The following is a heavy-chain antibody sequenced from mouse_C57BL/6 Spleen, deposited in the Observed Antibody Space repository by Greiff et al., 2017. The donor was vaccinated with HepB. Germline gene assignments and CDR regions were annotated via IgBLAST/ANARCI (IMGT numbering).Heavy chain of an antibody. CDR2: IDPETGGT. CDR3: ASYYYGSSYGY. CDR1: GYTFTDYE. D-gene: IGHD1-1*01. J-gene: IGHJ2*01. V-gene: IGHV1-15*01. Sequence: VQMQQSGAELVRPGASVTLSCKASGYTFTDYEMHWVKQTPVHGLEWIGAIDPETGGTAYNQKFKGKATLTVDTSSSTAYMQLSSLTSEDSAVYYCASYYYGSSYGYWGQGTTLTVSS.